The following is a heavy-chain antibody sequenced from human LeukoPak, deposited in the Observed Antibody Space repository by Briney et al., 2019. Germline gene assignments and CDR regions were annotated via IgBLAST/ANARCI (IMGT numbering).Heavy chain of an antibody. D-gene: IGHD3-10*01. CDR3: ARHARGSYYPDAFDI. V-gene: IGHV5-51*01. J-gene: IGHJ3*02. CDR1: GYSFTRYW. Sequence: GESLKISCKGPGYSFTRYWIGWVRQMPGKGLEWMGIIFPDDSDTRSNASFQGQVTISADKSLSTAYLQWNSLKASDTAMYYCARHARGSYYPDAFDIWGQGTMVTVSS. CDR2: IFPDDSDT.